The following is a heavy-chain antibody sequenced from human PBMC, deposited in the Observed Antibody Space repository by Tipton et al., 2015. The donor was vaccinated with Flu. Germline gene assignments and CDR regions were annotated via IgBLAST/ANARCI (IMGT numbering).Heavy chain of an antibody. D-gene: IGHD2-21*01. J-gene: IGHJ5*02. CDR2: ISSSGIST. CDR1: GFTFSNYG. CDR3: AWDSCGGDVCYRAPHSDP. Sequence: SLRLSCIASGFTFSNYGMTWVRQAPGKGLEWLSAISSSGISTYYADSVKGRFTISRDNSENTLSLQMNSLRVEDTAVYYCAWDSCGGDVCYRAPHSDPRGRGTQVTASP. V-gene: IGHV3-23*01.